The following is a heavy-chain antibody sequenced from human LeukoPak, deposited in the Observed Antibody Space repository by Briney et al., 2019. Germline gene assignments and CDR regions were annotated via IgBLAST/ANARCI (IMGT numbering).Heavy chain of an antibody. CDR3: AKSVGYGDYVDYCYYGMDV. CDR1: GFTFSSYA. CDR2: ISGSGGST. Sequence: GGSLRLSCAASGFTFSSYAMSWVRQAPGKGLEWVSAISGSGGSTYYADSVKGRFTISRDNSKNTLYLQMNSLRAEDTAVYYCAKSVGYGDYVDYCYYGMDVWGQGTTVTVSS. V-gene: IGHV3-23*01. D-gene: IGHD4-17*01. J-gene: IGHJ6*02.